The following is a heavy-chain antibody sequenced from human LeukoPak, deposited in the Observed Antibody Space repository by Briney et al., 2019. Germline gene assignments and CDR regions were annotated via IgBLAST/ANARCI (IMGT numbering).Heavy chain of an antibody. D-gene: IGHD3-22*01. J-gene: IGHJ4*02. Sequence: GGSLRLSCAASGFIFSDYYMTWIRQTPGKGLEWLSYISDSGSTINYADSVKGRLTISRDNAKKSLFLQMKSLRDEDTAVYYCAIYYDSSGSIGHWGQGTLVTVSS. V-gene: IGHV3-11*01. CDR1: GFIFSDYY. CDR2: ISDSGSTI. CDR3: AIYYDSSGSIGH.